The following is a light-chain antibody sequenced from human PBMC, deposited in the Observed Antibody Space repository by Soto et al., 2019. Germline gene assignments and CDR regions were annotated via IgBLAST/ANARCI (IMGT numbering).Light chain of an antibody. CDR3: CSYARGSSWV. CDR2: EVT. V-gene: IGLV2-23*02. J-gene: IGLJ3*02. CDR1: SSDVGNYNL. Sequence: QPASVSGSPGQSITISCTGTSSDVGNYNLVSWYQQHPGKAPKLIIYEVTKRPSGVSNSFSGSKSGNTASLTISGLQTEDEADYYCCSYARGSSWVFGGGTKVTVL.